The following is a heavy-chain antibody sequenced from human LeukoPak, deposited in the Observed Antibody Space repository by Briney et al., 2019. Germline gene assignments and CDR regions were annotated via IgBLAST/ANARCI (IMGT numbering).Heavy chain of an antibody. J-gene: IGHJ4*02. CDR3: ASPSLYSSGWYTFDY. CDR2: ISSSSSTI. V-gene: IGHV3-48*01. Sequence: PGGSLRLSCAASGFTFSSYSMNWVRQAPGKGLEWVSYISSSSSTIYYADSVKGRFTISRDNAKNSLYLQMNSLRAEDTAAYYCASPSLYSSGWYTFDYWGQGTLVTVSS. D-gene: IGHD6-19*01. CDR1: GFTFSSYS.